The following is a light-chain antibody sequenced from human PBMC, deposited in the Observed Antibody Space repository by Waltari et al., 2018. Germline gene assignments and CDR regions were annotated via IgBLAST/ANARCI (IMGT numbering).Light chain of an antibody. Sequence: EIVLTKSPATLSLSPGERATLSCRASQSVSKYLAWYQQKPGQAPRLLIYDASNRATGIPARFSGSGSGTDFILTISSLEPEDFAVYYCQQRSTWPPFTFGPGTTLDI. V-gene: IGKV3-11*01. CDR2: DAS. J-gene: IGKJ3*01. CDR1: QSVSKY. CDR3: QQRSTWPPFT.